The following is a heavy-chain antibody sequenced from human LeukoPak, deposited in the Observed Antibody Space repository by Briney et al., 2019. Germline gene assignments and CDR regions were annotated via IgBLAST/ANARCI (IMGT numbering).Heavy chain of an antibody. Sequence: SETLSLTCTVSGGSINTYYWTWIRQPPGKGLEWIGYIYYTGSTNYNPSLKSRVTISVDTSKNQFSLKLSSVTAADTAVYYCAGLGSWFDPWGQGTLVTVSS. CDR2: IYYTGST. J-gene: IGHJ5*02. V-gene: IGHV4-59*08. CDR3: AGLGSWFDP. CDR1: GGSINTYY.